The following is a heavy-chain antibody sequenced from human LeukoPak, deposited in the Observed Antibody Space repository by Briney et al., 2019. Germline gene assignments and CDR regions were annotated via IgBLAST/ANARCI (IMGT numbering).Heavy chain of an antibody. CDR2: IRYDGSEK. Sequence: GGSLRLSCAASGFTFSTYGMHWVRQAPGKGLEWVAFIRYDGSEKYPTDSVKGRFTISRDNSKNTLYLRMNSLTAEDTAVYYCAKDRSYHYFDYWGQGTLVTVSS. V-gene: IGHV3-30*02. CDR3: AKDRSYHYFDY. J-gene: IGHJ4*02. D-gene: IGHD1-26*01. CDR1: GFTFSTYG.